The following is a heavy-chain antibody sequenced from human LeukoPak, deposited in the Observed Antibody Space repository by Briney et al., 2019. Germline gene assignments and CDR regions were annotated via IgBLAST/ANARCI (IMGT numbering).Heavy chain of an antibody. Sequence: AASVKVSFTASGYTFTSYGISWGRQAPGQGLEWMGWISAYNGNTNYAQKLQGRVTMTTDTSTSTAYMELRSLRSDDTAVYYCARDPALWFGEPHDAFDIWGQGTMVTVSS. J-gene: IGHJ3*02. CDR3: ARDPALWFGEPHDAFDI. V-gene: IGHV1-18*01. CDR1: GYTFTSYG. D-gene: IGHD3-10*01. CDR2: ISAYNGNT.